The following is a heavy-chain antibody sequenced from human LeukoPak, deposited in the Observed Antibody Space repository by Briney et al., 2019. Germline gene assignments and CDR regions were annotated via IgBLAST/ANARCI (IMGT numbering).Heavy chain of an antibody. J-gene: IGHJ4*02. Sequence: GGSLRLSCAASEFIFSSYWMSWVRQPPGKGLEWVANINHDGNEKYYVDSVAGRSTVSRDNAKKSLFLQMNNLRAEDTAVYYCARSPAPGTCDYWGQGALVMVAS. CDR1: EFIFSSYW. CDR2: INHDGNEK. CDR3: ARSPAPGTCDY. V-gene: IGHV3-7*03. D-gene: IGHD6-13*01.